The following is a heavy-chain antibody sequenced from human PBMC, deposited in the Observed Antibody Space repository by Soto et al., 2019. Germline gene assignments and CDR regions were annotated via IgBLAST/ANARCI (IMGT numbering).Heavy chain of an antibody. Sequence: VQLKESGPGLVKPSQTLSLTCTVSGGSISDGAYYWSWIRQPPGKGLEWIGHIYDSGNTYNNPSLQSRLTISVDTSKNHFSLNLNSVTAADTAVYYCASGLSGDKVDQWGQGTLVTVSS. V-gene: IGHV4-30-4*01. CDR1: GGSISDGAYY. J-gene: IGHJ4*02. CDR2: IYDSGNT. CDR3: ASGLSGDKVDQ. D-gene: IGHD2-21*01.